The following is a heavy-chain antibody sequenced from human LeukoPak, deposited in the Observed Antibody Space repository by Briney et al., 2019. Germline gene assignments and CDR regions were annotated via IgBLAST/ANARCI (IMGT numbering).Heavy chain of an antibody. V-gene: IGHV3-53*01. J-gene: IGHJ3*02. CDR2: IYSGGST. Sequence: GGSLRLSCAASGFTVSSNYMSWVRQAPGKGLEWVSVIYSGGSTYYADSVKGRFTISRDNSKNTLYLQMNSLRAEDTAVYYCARSSGWTLGAFDIWGQGTMVTVSS. CDR1: GFTVSSNY. CDR3: ARSSGWTLGAFDI. D-gene: IGHD6-19*01.